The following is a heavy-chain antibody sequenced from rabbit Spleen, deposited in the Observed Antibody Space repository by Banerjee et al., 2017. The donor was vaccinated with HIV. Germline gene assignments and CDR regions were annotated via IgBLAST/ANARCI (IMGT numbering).Heavy chain of an antibody. J-gene: IGHJ6*01. CDR1: GFSFSSSSY. D-gene: IGHD6-1*01. V-gene: IGHV1S45*01. Sequence: QEQLEESGGDLVKPEGSLTLTCTASGFSFSSSSYMCWVRQAPGKGLEWIACIDTGSSGFTYFATWAKGRFTMSRTSSTTVTLQMTSLTAADTATYFCAGADGGSYGWAIYLYFWGQGTLVTVS. CDR2: IDTGSSGFT. CDR3: AGADGGSYGWAIYLYF.